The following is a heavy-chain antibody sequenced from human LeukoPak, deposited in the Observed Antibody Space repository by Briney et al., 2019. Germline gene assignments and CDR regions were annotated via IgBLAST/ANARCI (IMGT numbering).Heavy chain of an antibody. V-gene: IGHV3-48*01. CDR3: ARDPSIAAAGSIDY. CDR2: ITSSSNLI. D-gene: IGHD6-13*01. Sequence: GGSLRLSCAASGFTFSSHSMNWVRQAPGKGLEWLSYITSSSNLIYYADSVKGRFTTSRDNAKNSLYLQMNSLRAEDTAVYYCARDPSIAAAGSIDYWGQGTLVTVSS. CDR1: GFTFSSHS. J-gene: IGHJ4*02.